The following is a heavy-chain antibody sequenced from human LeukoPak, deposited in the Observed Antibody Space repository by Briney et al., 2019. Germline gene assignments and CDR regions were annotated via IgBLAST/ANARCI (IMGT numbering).Heavy chain of an antibody. J-gene: IGHJ4*02. Sequence: ASVKVSCKVSGYTLTELSMHWVRQAPGKGLEWMGGFDPEDGETIYAQKFQGRVTMTEDTSTDTAYMELSSLRSEDSAVYYCARGPQWELLIDYWGQGTLVTVSS. V-gene: IGHV1-24*01. CDR1: GYTLTELS. CDR2: FDPEDGET. CDR3: ARGPQWELLIDY. D-gene: IGHD1-26*01.